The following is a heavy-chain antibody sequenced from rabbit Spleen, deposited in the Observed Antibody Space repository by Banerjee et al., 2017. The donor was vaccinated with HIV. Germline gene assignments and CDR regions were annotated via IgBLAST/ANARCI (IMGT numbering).Heavy chain of an antibody. CDR3: GRGSATMTMVITGYYLSL. J-gene: IGHJ4*01. D-gene: IGHD2-1*01. Sequence: QSLEESGGDLVKPGASLTLTCTASGFDLSSSYYMCWVRQAPGKGLEWIGCIYTGSGSTYYASWAKGRVTISKTSSTTVTLQMTRLTAADTATYFCGRGSATMTMVITGYYLSLWGQGTLVTVS. CDR2: IYTGSGST. CDR1: GFDLSSSYY. V-gene: IGHV1S40*01.